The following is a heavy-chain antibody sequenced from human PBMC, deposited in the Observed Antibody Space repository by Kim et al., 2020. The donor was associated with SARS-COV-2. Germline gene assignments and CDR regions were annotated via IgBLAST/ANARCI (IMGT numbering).Heavy chain of an antibody. Sequence: KGRFTISRDNAKNSLYLQMNSLRAEDTAVYYCARDLPYYYDSSGWGFDYWGQGTLVTVSS. D-gene: IGHD3-22*01. CDR3: ARDLPYYYDSSGWGFDY. J-gene: IGHJ4*02. V-gene: IGHV3-11*06.